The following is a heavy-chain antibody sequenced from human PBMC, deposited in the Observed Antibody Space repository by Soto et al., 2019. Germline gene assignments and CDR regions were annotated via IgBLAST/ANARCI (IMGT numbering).Heavy chain of an antibody. CDR1: GFTFSSYS. J-gene: IGHJ5*02. Sequence: GGSLRLSCAASGFTFSSYSMNWVRQAPGKGLEWVSVIYGGGTTYYADSVKGRFTISRDNAKNTLYLQMDSLRAEDTAVYYCARDPAWFGAFDPWGQGTLVTVSS. V-gene: IGHV3-66*01. CDR2: IYGGGTT. D-gene: IGHD3-10*01. CDR3: ARDPAWFGAFDP.